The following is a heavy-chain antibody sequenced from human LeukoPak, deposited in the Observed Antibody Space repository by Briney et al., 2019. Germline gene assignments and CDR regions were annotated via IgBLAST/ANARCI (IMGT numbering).Heavy chain of an antibody. CDR1: GGSISSSSYY. V-gene: IGHV4-39*01. CDR2: IYYSGST. Sequence: SETLSLTCTVSGGSISSSSYYWGWIRQPPGKGLEWIGSIYYSGSTYSNPSLRSRVTISVDTSKNQFSLKLSSVTAADTAVYYCASFYCSGGSCYQYYYYYYMDVWGKGTTVTISS. D-gene: IGHD2-15*01. CDR3: ASFYCSGGSCYQYYYYYYMDV. J-gene: IGHJ6*03.